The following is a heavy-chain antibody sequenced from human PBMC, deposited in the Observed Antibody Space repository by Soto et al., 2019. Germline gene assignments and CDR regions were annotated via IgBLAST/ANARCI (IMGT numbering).Heavy chain of an antibody. D-gene: IGHD6-13*01. J-gene: IGHJ4*02. Sequence: PGGSLRLSCAASGFNFTSYAVHWVRQAPGKGLEFVASISSTGATIYYGDSVNGRVTISRDNSKSTVYLQMGSLKAEDTAVYYCARARIGAAGTKYYFDYWGRGTLVTVSS. CDR3: ARARIGAAGTKYYFDY. CDR1: GFNFTSYA. V-gene: IGHV3-64*02. CDR2: ISSTGATI.